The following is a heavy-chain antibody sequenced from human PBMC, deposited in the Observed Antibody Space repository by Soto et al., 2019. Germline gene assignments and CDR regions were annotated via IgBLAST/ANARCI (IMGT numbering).Heavy chain of an antibody. D-gene: IGHD2-2*01. CDR3: AKDGSGAYCSRTSCYYNWFDP. J-gene: IGHJ5*02. V-gene: IGHV3-9*01. CDR2: ISWKSGSI. CDR1: GFTFDDYA. Sequence: EVQLVESGGGLVQPGRSLRLSCAASGFTFDDYAMHWVRQAPGKGLEWVSGISWKSGSIGYADSVKGRVTISRDTAKNSLYLQMNSLRAEDTALYYCAKDGSGAYCSRTSCYYNWFDPWGQGTLVTVSS.